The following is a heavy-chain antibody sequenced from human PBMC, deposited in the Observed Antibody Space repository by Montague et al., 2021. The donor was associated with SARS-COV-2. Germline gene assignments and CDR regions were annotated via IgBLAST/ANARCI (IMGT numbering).Heavy chain of an antibody. CDR3: ARAQNTCLIANCVNYFDV. CDR1: GDAISSYY. D-gene: IGHD1-1*01. J-gene: IGHJ4*02. V-gene: IGHV4-59*01. Sequence: SETLSLTCEVSGDAISSYYWSWIRQSPGKGLEWIGHVHYTGSTKYNPSLKTRVTLSLGTPKNHFSLKLRSVTAADTAIYYCARAQNTCLIANCVNYFDVWGLGALVTVSS. CDR2: VHYTGST.